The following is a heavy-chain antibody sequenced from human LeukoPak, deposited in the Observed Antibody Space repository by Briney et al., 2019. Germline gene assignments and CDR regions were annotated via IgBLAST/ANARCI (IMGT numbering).Heavy chain of an antibody. D-gene: IGHD4-17*01. J-gene: IGHJ4*02. V-gene: IGHV3-30-3*01. Sequence: PGRSLRLSCAASGFTFSSYAMHWVRQAPGKGLEWVAVISYDGSNEYYADSVKGRFTVSRDNSKNTLYLQMNSLRAEDTAVYYCANPIRRSLATVTTDYWGQGTLVSVSS. CDR1: GFTFSSYA. CDR2: ISYDGSNE. CDR3: ANPIRRSLATVTTDY.